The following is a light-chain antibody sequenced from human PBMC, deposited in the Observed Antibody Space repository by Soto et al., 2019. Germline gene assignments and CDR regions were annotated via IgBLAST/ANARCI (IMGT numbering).Light chain of an antibody. Sequence: QSALTQPPSASGSPRQAHTIPCTGTKNDIGVYDLGSWDQHHPGKAPRLIIYEVVQQPSGVPCLYSGSKSGNAAYMTVCGLEAAVEADCSCKSYAGSYTYVFGSGTKV. CDR3: KSYAGSYTYV. V-gene: IGLV2-8*01. CDR1: KNDIGVYDL. J-gene: IGLJ1*01. CDR2: EVV.